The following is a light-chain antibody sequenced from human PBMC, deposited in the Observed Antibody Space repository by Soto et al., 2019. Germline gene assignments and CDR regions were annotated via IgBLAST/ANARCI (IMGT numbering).Light chain of an antibody. CDR2: IYSDGSH. CDR3: QTWGTGIV. Sequence: QSVLTQSPSASASLGASVKLTCTLSSGHSSYAIAWHQQQPAKGPRYLMKIYSDGSHSKGDGIPDRFSGSSSGAERYLTISSLESEDEADYYCQTWGTGIVFGRGTKLTVL. V-gene: IGLV4-69*01. J-gene: IGLJ3*02. CDR1: SGHSSYA.